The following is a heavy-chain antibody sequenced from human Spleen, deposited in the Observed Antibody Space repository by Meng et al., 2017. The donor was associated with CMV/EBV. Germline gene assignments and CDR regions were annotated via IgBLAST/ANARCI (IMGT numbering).Heavy chain of an antibody. Sequence: YTFTSYYMHWVRQAPGQGLEWMGIINPSGGSTSYAQKFQGRVTMTRDTSTSTVYMELSSLRSEDTAVYYCARGGEDYYDSSGYYFSWGQGTLVTVSS. CDR1: YTFTSYY. CDR3: ARGGEDYYDSSGYYFS. D-gene: IGHD3-22*01. V-gene: IGHV1-46*01. CDR2: INPSGGST. J-gene: IGHJ5*02.